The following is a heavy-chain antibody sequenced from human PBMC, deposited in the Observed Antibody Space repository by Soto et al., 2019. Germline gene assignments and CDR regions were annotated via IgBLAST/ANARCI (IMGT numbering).Heavy chain of an antibody. V-gene: IGHV4-39*01. D-gene: IGHD3-16*02. CDR3: ARPLDYDYIWGSYRFDY. CDR2: IYYSGST. J-gene: IGHJ4*02. CDR1: GGSISSSSYY. Sequence: SETLSLTCTVSGGSISSSSYYWGWIRQPPGKGLEWIGSIYYSGSTYYNPSLKSRVTISVDTSKNQFSLKLSSVTAADTAVYYCARPLDYDYIWGSYRFDYWGQGTLVTVSS.